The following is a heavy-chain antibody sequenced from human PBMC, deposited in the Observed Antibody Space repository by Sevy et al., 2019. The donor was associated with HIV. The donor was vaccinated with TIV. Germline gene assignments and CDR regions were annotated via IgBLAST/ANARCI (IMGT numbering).Heavy chain of an antibody. J-gene: IGHJ3*02. CDR2: ISSSGSTI. D-gene: IGHD1-26*01. CDR1: GFTFSSYE. Sequence: GGSLRFSCAASGFTFSSYEMNWVRQAPGKGLEWVSYISSSGSTIYYADSVKGRFTISRDNAKNSLYLQMNSLRAEDTAVYYCARVWLVGATKSGAFDIWGQGTMVTVSS. CDR3: ARVWLVGATKSGAFDI. V-gene: IGHV3-48*03.